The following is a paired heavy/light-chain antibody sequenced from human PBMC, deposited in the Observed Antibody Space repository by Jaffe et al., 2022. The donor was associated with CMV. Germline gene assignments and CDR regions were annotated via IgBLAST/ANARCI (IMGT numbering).Light chain of an antibody. CDR3: MQALETPRT. Sequence: DIVMTQSPLSLPVTPGEPASISCRSSQSLLHSNGYNYLDWYLQKPGQSPQLLIYLGSNRASGVPDRFSGSGSGTDFTLKISRVEVEDVGIYYCMQALETPRTFGQGTKLDIK. CDR1: QSLLHSNGYNY. CDR2: LGS. J-gene: IGKJ2*01. V-gene: IGKV2-28*01.
Heavy chain of an antibody. CDR1: GFTFINHE. CDR2: ISTSGSVM. CDR3: ARDVAARPPGYHYYYYYMDV. V-gene: IGHV3-48*03. Sequence: EVQLMESGGDLVQPGGSLRLSCAASGFTFINHEMNWVRQAPGKGLEWISYISTSGSVMYYASSVKGRFTISRDNAENSLYLQMNSLRPEDTAVYYCARDVAARPPGYHYYYYYMDVWGKGTTVTVSS. J-gene: IGHJ6*03. D-gene: IGHD6-6*01.